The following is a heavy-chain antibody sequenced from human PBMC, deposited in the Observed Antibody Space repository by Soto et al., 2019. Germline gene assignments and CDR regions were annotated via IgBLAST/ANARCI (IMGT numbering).Heavy chain of an antibody. CDR3: ANSYGSGSYSAPYYSGMDV. CDR1: GYTLTSYA. Sequence: ASVKVSCKASGYTLTSYAMHWVRQAPGQRLEWMGWINAGNGNTKYSQKFQGRVTITRDTSASTAYMELSSLRSEDTAVYYCANSYGSGSYSAPYYSGMDVWGQGTTVTVS. J-gene: IGHJ6*02. CDR2: INAGNGNT. D-gene: IGHD3-10*01. V-gene: IGHV1-3*01.